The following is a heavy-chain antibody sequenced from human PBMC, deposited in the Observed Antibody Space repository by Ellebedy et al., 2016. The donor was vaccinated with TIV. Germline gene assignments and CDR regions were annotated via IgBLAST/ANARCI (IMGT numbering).Heavy chain of an antibody. V-gene: IGHV3-23*01. CDR1: GFPFNSYA. J-gene: IGHJ4*02. CDR2: ISDSGGNT. D-gene: IGHD6-13*01. CDR3: AKGWLGAGAGTDFDY. Sequence: GGSLRLXXAASGFPFNSYAMSWVRQAPGKGLEWVSSISDSGGNTYYADSVRGRFTFSRDNSKNTLYLQMNSLRAEDTAVYYCAKGWLGAGAGTDFDYWGRGTLVTVSS.